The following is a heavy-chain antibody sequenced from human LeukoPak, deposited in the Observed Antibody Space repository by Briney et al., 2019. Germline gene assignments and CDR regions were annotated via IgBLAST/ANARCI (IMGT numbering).Heavy chain of an antibody. Sequence: ASVKVSCKASGHTFTSYGISWVRQAPGQGLEWMGWISAYNGNTNYAQKLQGRVTMTTDTSTSTAYMELRSLRSDDTAVYHCARVLGRYCTGGVCYWYWFDPWGQGTLVTVSS. CDR3: ARVLGRYCTGGVCYWYWFDP. CDR2: ISAYNGNT. J-gene: IGHJ5*02. D-gene: IGHD2-8*02. V-gene: IGHV1-18*01. CDR1: GHTFTSYG.